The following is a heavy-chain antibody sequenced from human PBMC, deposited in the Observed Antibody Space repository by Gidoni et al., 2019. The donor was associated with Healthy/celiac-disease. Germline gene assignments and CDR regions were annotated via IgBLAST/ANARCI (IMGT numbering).Heavy chain of an antibody. CDR3: ARQMTQLRYFDWLPPYYYYGMDV. V-gene: IGHV4-39*01. CDR1: GGSISSSSYY. D-gene: IGHD3-9*01. Sequence: LQLQESGPGLVKPSETLSLTCTVSGGSISSSSYYWGWIRQPPGKGLEWIGSIYYSGSTYYNPSLKSRVTISVDTSKNQFSLKLSSVTAADTAVYYCARQMTQLRYFDWLPPYYYYGMDVWGQGTTVTVSS. CDR2: IYYSGST. J-gene: IGHJ6*02.